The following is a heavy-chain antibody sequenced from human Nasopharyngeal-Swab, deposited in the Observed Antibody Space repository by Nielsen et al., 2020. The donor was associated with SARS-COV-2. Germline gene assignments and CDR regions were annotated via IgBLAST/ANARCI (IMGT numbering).Heavy chain of an antibody. Sequence: GGSLRLSCAASGFTFSSYAMSWVRQAPGKGLEWVSAITPSGDSTYYADSVKGRFTISRDNAKNSLYLQMNSLRAEDTAVYYCAKLNDFWSGYYTFDYWGQGTLVTVSS. J-gene: IGHJ4*02. CDR3: AKLNDFWSGYYTFDY. CDR1: GFTFSSYA. D-gene: IGHD3-3*01. CDR2: ITPSGDST. V-gene: IGHV3-23*01.